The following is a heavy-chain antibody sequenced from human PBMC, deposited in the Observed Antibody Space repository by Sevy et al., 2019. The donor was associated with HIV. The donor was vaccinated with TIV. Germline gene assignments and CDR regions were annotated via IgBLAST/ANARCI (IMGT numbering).Heavy chain of an antibody. D-gene: IGHD1-26*01. CDR2: ISGSGGST. CDR3: AKCLKVGATHGMDV. J-gene: IGHJ6*02. Sequence: GGSLRLSCAASGFTFSSYAMSWVRQAPGKGLEWVSAISGSGGSTYYADSVKGRFTISRDNSKNTLYLQMNSLRAEDTAIYYCAKCLKVGATHGMDVWGQGTTVTVSS. CDR1: GFTFSSYA. V-gene: IGHV3-23*01.